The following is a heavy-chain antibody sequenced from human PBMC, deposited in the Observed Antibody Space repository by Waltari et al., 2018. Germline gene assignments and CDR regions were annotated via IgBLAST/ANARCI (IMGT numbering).Heavy chain of an antibody. J-gene: IGHJ4*02. Sequence: QVQLVQSGAEVKKPGSSVKVSCKASGGIFSSYAINWVSQAPGQGLEWMGGIIPIFGTANYAQKFQGRVTITADKSTSTAYMELSSLRSEDTAVYYCARVRRSGSYSSYYFDYWGQGTQVTVSS. CDR3: ARVRRSGSYSSYYFDY. V-gene: IGHV1-69*14. CDR2: IIPIFGTA. D-gene: IGHD1-26*01. CDR1: GGIFSSYA.